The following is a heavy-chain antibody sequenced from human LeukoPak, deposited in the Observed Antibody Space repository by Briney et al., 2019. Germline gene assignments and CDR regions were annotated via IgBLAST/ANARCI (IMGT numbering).Heavy chain of an antibody. Sequence: ASVKVSCKVSGDTLTELSMHWVRQAPGKGRGWMGGFDPEDGETIYAQKFQGRVTMTEDTSTDTAYMELSSLRSEDTAVYYCATEKWELLNGAPDYWGQGTLVTVSS. D-gene: IGHD1-26*01. V-gene: IGHV1-24*01. CDR3: ATEKWELLNGAPDY. CDR1: GDTLTELS. CDR2: FDPEDGET. J-gene: IGHJ4*02.